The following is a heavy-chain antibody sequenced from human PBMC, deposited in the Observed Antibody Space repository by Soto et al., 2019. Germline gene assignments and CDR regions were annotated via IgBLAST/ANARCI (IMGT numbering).Heavy chain of an antibody. CDR1: GYTFTGYY. Sequence: ASVKVSCKASGYTFTGYYMHWVRQAPGQGLEWMGWINPNSGGTNYAQKFQGRVTMTRDTSISTAYMELSRLRSDDTAMYYCARAYCGGDCFFDYWGQGTLVTVSS. J-gene: IGHJ4*02. CDR2: INPNSGGT. V-gene: IGHV1-2*02. CDR3: ARAYCGGDCFFDY. D-gene: IGHD2-21*02.